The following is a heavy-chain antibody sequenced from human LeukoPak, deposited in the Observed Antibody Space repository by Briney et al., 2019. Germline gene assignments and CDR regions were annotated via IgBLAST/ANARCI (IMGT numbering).Heavy chain of an antibody. V-gene: IGHV1-69*06. CDR1: GGTFSSYA. CDR2: IIPIIGTA. D-gene: IGHD2-15*01. Sequence: SVKVSCKASGGTFSSYAISWVRQAPGQGLEWMGGIIPIIGTANYAQKFQGRVTITADKSTSTAYMELSSLRSEDTAVYYCATVHNCSGGSCYWGYFQHWGQGTLVTVSS. J-gene: IGHJ1*01. CDR3: ATVHNCSGGSCYWGYFQH.